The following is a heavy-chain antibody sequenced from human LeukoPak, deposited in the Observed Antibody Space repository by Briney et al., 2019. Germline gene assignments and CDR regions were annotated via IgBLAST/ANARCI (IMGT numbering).Heavy chain of an antibody. Sequence: GASVKVSCKASGYTFTSYYMHWVRQAPGQGLEWMGIINPSGGSTSYAQKFQGRVTMTRDMSTSTVYMELSSLRSEDTAVYYCARSYYDSSGYYPGAFDYWGQGTLVTVSS. D-gene: IGHD3-22*01. CDR1: GYTFTSYY. CDR3: ARSYYDSSGYYPGAFDY. J-gene: IGHJ4*02. V-gene: IGHV1-46*01. CDR2: INPSGGST.